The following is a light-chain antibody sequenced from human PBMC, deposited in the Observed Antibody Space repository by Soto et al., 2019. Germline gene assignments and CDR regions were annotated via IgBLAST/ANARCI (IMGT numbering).Light chain of an antibody. J-gene: IGKJ1*01. Sequence: DIQMTQSPSTLSASVGDRVTITCRASQTLNDWLAWYQHKPGQGPKPLIYATSKLETGVPPRFSGSGSGTEFTLTINGLQPDDSATYFCQQYKYYWTFGQGNKVEVK. CDR2: ATS. V-gene: IGKV1-5*03. CDR1: QTLNDW. CDR3: QQYKYYWT.